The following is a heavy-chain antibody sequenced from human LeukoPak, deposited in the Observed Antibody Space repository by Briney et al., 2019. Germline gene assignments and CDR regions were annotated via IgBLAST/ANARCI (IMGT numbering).Heavy chain of an antibody. Sequence: GGSLRLSCAASGFTFSTYTMHWVRQAPGKGLEWVAFISFDGSNTYYADSVKGRFTISRDNSKNTLYLQMNSLRAEDTAVYYCARSRAGSGSYFGAFDIWGQGTMVTVSS. CDR2: ISFDGSNT. J-gene: IGHJ3*02. CDR3: ARSRAGSGSYFGAFDI. CDR1: GFTFSTYT. V-gene: IGHV3-30*14. D-gene: IGHD3-10*01.